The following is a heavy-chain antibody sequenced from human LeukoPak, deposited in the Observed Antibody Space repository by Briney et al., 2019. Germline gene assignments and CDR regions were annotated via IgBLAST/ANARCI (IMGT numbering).Heavy chain of an antibody. J-gene: IGHJ5*02. CDR2: IYYSEGT. V-gene: IGHV4-39*07. Sequence: SETLSLTCTVSGDSITSRSYYWGWIRQPPGKGLEWIGSIYYSEGTYYNPSLKSRVTISVDTSKNQFSLNLNSVTAADTAVYYCARSRTGYGNNWFDPWGQGTLVTVSS. CDR1: GDSITSRSYY. CDR3: ARSRTGYGNNWFDP. D-gene: IGHD5-12*01.